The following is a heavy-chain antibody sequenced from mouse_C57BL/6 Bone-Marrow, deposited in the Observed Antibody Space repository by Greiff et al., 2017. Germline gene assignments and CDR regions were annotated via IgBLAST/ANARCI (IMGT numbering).Heavy chain of an antibody. D-gene: IGHD1-1*02. Sequence: VQLQQSGGDLVKPGGSLKLSCAASGFTFSSYGMSWVRQTPDKRLEWVATISSGGSYTYYPDSVKGRVTISRDNAKNTMYLQMSSLKSEDTAVYYCARRGGTRYFDYWGQGTTLTVSS. J-gene: IGHJ2*01. CDR3: ARRGGTRYFDY. V-gene: IGHV5-6*01. CDR1: GFTFSSYG. CDR2: ISSGGSYT.